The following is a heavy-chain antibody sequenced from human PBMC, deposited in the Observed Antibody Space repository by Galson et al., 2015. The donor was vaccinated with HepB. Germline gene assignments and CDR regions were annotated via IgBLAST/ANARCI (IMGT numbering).Heavy chain of an antibody. CDR1: GFTLSSYN. Sequence: SLRLSCAASGFTLSSYNMSWVRQAPGKGLEWVSSISSGSSYIFYTDSVKGRFTISRDNAKNSLYLQMNSLRAEDTAVYHCARDTDIVGVMDVWGQGTTVTVSS. V-gene: IGHV3-21*01. CDR2: ISSGSSYI. J-gene: IGHJ6*02. D-gene: IGHD2-15*01. CDR3: ARDTDIVGVMDV.